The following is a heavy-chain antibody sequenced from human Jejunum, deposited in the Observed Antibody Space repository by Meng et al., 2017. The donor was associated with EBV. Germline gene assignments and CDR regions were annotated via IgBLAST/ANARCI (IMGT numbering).Heavy chain of an antibody. CDR3: TRAGSYRHDY. CDR2: INTDGSTT. V-gene: IGHV3-74*03. J-gene: IGHJ4*02. Sequence: RLVESGRGLVRLGGSLRFSCATSGFTSSDYWMHWVRHAPGKGLVWVLRINTDGSTTTYADSVRGRFTISRDNAENTLFLQMNSLKAEDTAVYYCTRAGSYRHDYWGQGTLVTVPS. D-gene: IGHD6-25*01. CDR1: GFTSSDYW.